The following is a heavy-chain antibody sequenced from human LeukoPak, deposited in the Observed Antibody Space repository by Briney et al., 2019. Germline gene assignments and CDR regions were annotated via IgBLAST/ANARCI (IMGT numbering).Heavy chain of an antibody. CDR1: GFSVNSNY. Sequence: GGSLRLSCAASGFSVNSNYMSWVRQAPGKGLEWVLFIYSGGSTYYADSVKGRFTISRHISKNTLYLQMNSLRAEDTAVYYCAKWYYDILTGYWGYFDHWGQGTLVTVSS. V-gene: IGHV3-53*01. D-gene: IGHD3-9*01. J-gene: IGHJ4*02. CDR3: AKWYYDILTGYWGYFDH. CDR2: IYSGGST.